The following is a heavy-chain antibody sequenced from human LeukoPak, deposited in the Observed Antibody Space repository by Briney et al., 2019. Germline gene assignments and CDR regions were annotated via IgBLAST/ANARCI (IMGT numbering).Heavy chain of an antibody. CDR2: IRYDGSNK. CDR1: GFTFSSYG. Sequence: PGGSLRLSCAASGFTFSSYGMHWVRQAPGKGLEWVAFIRYDGSNKYYADSVKGRFTISSDNSKNTLYLQMNSLRAEDTAVYYCAKDWGYSSSSGRYYYYYYYMDVWGKGTTVTVSS. V-gene: IGHV3-30*02. J-gene: IGHJ6*03. CDR3: AKDWGYSSSSGRYYYYYYYMDV. D-gene: IGHD6-6*01.